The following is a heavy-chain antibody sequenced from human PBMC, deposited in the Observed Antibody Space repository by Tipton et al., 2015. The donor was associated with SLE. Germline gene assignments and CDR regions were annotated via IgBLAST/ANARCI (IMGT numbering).Heavy chain of an antibody. CDR1: GLTFSDYS. CDR2: IRNDGNVK. D-gene: IGHD6-19*01. V-gene: IGHV3-30*02. Sequence: SLRLYCVASGLTFSDYSMSWVRQAPGKGLEWVAFIRNDGNVKNYADSVRGRFTLSRDNFRKTLVLQMNSLRPEDTAVYYCATLSGRDMWGQGTMVTVPS. J-gene: IGHJ3*01. CDR3: ATLSGRDM.